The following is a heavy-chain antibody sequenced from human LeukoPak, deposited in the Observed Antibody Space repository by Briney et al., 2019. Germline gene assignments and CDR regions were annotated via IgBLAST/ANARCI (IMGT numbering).Heavy chain of an antibody. V-gene: IGHV3-7*02. J-gene: IGHJ4*02. D-gene: IGHD1-1*01. CDR2: IKQDGSEK. Sequence: GGSLRLSCAASGFTFSSYWMSWVRQAPGKGPEWVANIKQDGSEKYYVDSLKGRFTISRDNSENTVYLQMNSLRAEDTAVYYCARNNWNSRTQRWFYFDNWGQGTLVTVSS. CDR3: ARNNWNSRTQRWFYFDN. CDR1: GFTFSSYW.